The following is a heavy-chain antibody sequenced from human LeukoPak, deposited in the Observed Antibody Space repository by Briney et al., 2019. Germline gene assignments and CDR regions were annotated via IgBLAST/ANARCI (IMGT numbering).Heavy chain of an antibody. CDR1: GFTFSSYG. V-gene: IGHV3-30*03. CDR3: ASALHYYGPFDY. Sequence: GRSLRLSCAASGFTFSSYGMHWVRQAPGKGLEWVAVISYDGSNKYYADSVKGRFTISRDNSKNTLYLQMNSLRAEDTAVYYCASALHYYGPFDYWGQGTLVTVSS. J-gene: IGHJ4*02. D-gene: IGHD3-10*01. CDR2: ISYDGSNK.